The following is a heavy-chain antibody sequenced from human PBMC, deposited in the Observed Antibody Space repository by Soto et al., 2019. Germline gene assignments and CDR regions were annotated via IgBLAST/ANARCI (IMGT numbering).Heavy chain of an antibody. CDR3: ARQIYDSDSGPNFQYYFDS. D-gene: IGHD3-22*01. V-gene: IGHV5-51*01. Sequence: GESLKISCKGSGYTFTDYWIGWVRQLPGKDLEWMGIIYPGDSDTRYSPSFQGHVTITVDKSTSTAYLQWNTLKASDTAMYYCARQIYDSDSGPNFQYYFDSWGQGTLVTVSS. CDR2: IYPGDSDT. CDR1: GYTFTDYW. J-gene: IGHJ4*02.